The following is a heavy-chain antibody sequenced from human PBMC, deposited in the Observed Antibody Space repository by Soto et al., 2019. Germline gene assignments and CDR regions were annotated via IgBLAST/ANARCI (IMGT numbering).Heavy chain of an antibody. Sequence: QVQLQESGPGLVKPSETLSLTCTVSGGSISSYYWSWIRQPPGKGLEWIGYIYYSGSTNYNPSPKSRVTISVDTSKNQFSLKLSSVTAADTAVYYCARDGSWFDPWGQGTLVTVSS. V-gene: IGHV4-59*01. D-gene: IGHD3-10*01. CDR3: ARDGSWFDP. CDR2: IYYSGST. J-gene: IGHJ5*02. CDR1: GGSISSYY.